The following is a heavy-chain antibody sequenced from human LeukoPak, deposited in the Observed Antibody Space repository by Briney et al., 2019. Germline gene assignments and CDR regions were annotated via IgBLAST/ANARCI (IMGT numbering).Heavy chain of an antibody. D-gene: IGHD3-3*01. Sequence: ASVKVSSRASVYTFTIHYMHWVRQAPGQGLEWMGIINPSAGSTSYPQKFQGRVTMTRDTSTSTVYMELSSLRSEDTAVYYCAAPGASGFVGNFWSGPLDFWGQGTLVTVSS. CDR1: VYTFTIHY. CDR3: AAPGASGFVGNFWSGPLDF. V-gene: IGHV1-46*01. CDR2: INPSAGST. J-gene: IGHJ4*02.